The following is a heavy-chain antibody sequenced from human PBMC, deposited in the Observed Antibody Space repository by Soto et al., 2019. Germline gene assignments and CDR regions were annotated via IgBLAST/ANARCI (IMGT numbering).Heavy chain of an antibody. V-gene: IGHV3-30*18. D-gene: IGHD3-10*01. CDR2: ISYDGSNK. CDR1: GFTFSSYG. Sequence: PGGSLRLSCAASGFTFSSYGMHWVRQAPGKGLEWVAVISYDGSNKYYADSVKGRFTISRDNSKNTLYLQMNSLRAEDTAVYYCAKGYTYYYGSGSYYTDVWGQGTTVTVSS. CDR3: AKGYTYYYGSGSYYTDV. J-gene: IGHJ6*02.